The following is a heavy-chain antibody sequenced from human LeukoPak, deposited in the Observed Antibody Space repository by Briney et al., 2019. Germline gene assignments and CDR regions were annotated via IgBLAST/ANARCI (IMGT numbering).Heavy chain of an antibody. D-gene: IGHD1-1*01. CDR2: IIPIFGTA. V-gene: IGHV1-69*06. J-gene: IGHJ6*04. Sequence: SVKVSCKASGGTFSSYAISWVRQAPGQGLEWMGGIIPIFGTANYAQKFQGRVTITVDKSTSTAYMELSSLSSEDTAVYYCARAEVLYNWNDVPYGMDVWGKGTTVTVSS. CDR1: GGTFSSYA. CDR3: ARAEVLYNWNDVPYGMDV.